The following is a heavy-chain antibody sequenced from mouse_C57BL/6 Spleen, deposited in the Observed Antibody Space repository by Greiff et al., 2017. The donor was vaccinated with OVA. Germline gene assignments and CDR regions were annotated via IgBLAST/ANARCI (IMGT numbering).Heavy chain of an antibody. V-gene: IGHV7-3*01. CDR3: ARYISYVKRAMDY. CDR2: IRNKANGYTT. CDR1: GFTFTAYY. J-gene: IGHJ4*01. Sequence: EVQLQESGGGLVQPGGSLSLSCAASGFTFTAYYMSWVRQPPGKALEWLGFIRNKANGYTTEYSASVKGRFTISRDNSQSILYLQLNALRAEDSATYYCARYISYVKRAMDYWGQGTSVTVSS. D-gene: IGHD2-1*01.